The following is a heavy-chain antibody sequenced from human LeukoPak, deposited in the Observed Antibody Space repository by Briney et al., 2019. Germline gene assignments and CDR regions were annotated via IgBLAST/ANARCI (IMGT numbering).Heavy chain of an antibody. Sequence: SETLSLTCAVCGGSFSGYYWSWIRQPPGKGLEWIGEINHSGSTNYNPSLKSRVTISVDTSKNQFSLKLSSVTAADTAVYYCARRGWLRNYFDYWGQGTLVTVSS. V-gene: IGHV4-34*01. D-gene: IGHD5-12*01. J-gene: IGHJ4*02. CDR2: INHSGST. CDR1: GGSFSGYY. CDR3: ARRGWLRNYFDY.